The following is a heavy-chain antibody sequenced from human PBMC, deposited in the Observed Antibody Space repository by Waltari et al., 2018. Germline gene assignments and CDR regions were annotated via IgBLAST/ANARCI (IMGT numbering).Heavy chain of an antibody. CDR2: IYTSGST. V-gene: IGHV4-61*09. Sequence: QVQLQESGPGLVKPSQTLSLTCTVSGGSISSGSYSWSWLRHPAGKGLEWIGYIYTSGSTNYNPSLKSRVTISVDTSKNQFSLKLSSVTAADTAVYYCARESYGDYTYNWFDPWGQGTLVTVSS. D-gene: IGHD4-17*01. J-gene: IGHJ5*02. CDR1: GGSISSGSYS. CDR3: ARESYGDYTYNWFDP.